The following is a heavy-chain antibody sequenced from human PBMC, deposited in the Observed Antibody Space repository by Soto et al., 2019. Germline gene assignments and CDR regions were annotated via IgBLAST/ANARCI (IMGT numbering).Heavy chain of an antibody. Sequence: SVQVSCKASGVSFSNFAMSWLRQAPGQGLEWIGSFIPVIDTAKYAQKLQGRVTITADESTRTAYMELTSLRSEDTAVYYCARGRDGHNSYNFDHWGQGTLVTVSS. J-gene: IGHJ4*02. D-gene: IGHD1-1*01. CDR3: ARGRDGHNSYNFDH. CDR2: FIPVIDTA. CDR1: GVSFSNFA. V-gene: IGHV1-69*11.